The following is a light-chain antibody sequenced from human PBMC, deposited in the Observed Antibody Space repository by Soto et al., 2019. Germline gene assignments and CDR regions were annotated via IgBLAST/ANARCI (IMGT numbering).Light chain of an antibody. J-gene: IGLJ1*01. CDR3: SSCAGTGYV. CDR2: DVS. V-gene: IGLV2-14*01. CDR1: SSDVGGYNY. Sequence: QSVLTQPASVSGSPGQSITISCAGTSSDVGGYNYVSWYQQRPGKAPKLIICDVSNRPSGVSSRFSGSKSGNTASLTISGLQAEDEADYYCSSCAGTGYVFGTGTKVTVL.